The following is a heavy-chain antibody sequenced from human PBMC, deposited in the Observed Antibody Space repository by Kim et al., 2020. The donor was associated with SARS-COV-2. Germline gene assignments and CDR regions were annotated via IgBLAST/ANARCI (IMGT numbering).Heavy chain of an antibody. CDR3: ARDSGSAGADDF. Sequence: GGSLRLSCEASGFAFSSHAMTWVRQAPGKGLEWISYIDGTGGLIYYADSVKGRFTIFRDNAKNSLYLQMNSLREEDTALYYCARDSGSAGADDFWGQGTL. CDR1: GFAFSSHA. V-gene: IGHV3-48*02. CDR2: IDGTGGLI. J-gene: IGHJ4*02. D-gene: IGHD6-13*01.